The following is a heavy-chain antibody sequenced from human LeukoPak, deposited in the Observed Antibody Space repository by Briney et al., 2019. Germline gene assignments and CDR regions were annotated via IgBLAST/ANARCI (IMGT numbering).Heavy chain of an antibody. CDR1: GFTFGDYA. CDR2: IRSKAYGGTT. Sequence: SLRLSCTASGFTFGDYAMSWVRQAPGKGLEWVGFIRSKAYGGTTEYAASVKGRFTISRDDSKSIAYLQMNSLKTEDTAVYYCTRDVSGEPFIYWYFDLRGRGTLVTVSS. J-gene: IGHJ2*01. D-gene: IGHD3-10*01. V-gene: IGHV3-49*04. CDR3: TRDVSGEPFIYWYFDL.